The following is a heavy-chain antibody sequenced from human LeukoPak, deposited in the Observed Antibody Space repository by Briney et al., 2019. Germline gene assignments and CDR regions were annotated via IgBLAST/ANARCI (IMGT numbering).Heavy chain of an antibody. CDR2: IYTSGST. CDR1: GGSISSGSYY. V-gene: IGHV4-61*02. J-gene: IGHJ4*02. D-gene: IGHD3-22*01. Sequence: SETLSLTCTVSGGSISSGSYYWSWIRQPAGKGLEWIGRIYTSGSTNYNPSLKSRVTISVDTSKNQFSLKLSSVTAADTAVYYCARDFYYDSSGYSDYWGQGTLVIVSS. CDR3: ARDFYYDSSGYSDY.